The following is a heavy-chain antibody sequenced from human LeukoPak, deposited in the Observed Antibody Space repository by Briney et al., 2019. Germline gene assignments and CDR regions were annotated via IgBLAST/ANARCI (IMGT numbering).Heavy chain of an antibody. J-gene: IGHJ6*03. V-gene: IGHV1-8*01. CDR1: GYTFTSYD. CDR2: MNPNSGNT. D-gene: IGHD2-15*01. Sequence: ASVKVSCKASGYTFTSYDINWVRQATGQGLEWMGWMNPNSGNTGYAQKFQGRVTMTRNTSISTAYMELSSLRSEDTAVYHCARGVRGPYCSGGSCSTYYYYYMDVWGKGTTVTLSS. CDR3: ARGVRGPYCSGGSCSTYYYYYMDV.